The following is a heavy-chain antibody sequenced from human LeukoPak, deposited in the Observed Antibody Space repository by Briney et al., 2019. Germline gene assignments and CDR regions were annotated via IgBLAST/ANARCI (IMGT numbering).Heavy chain of an antibody. CDR2: IYYSGST. CDR3: ASSPGGWFGELYYYYMDV. J-gene: IGHJ6*03. V-gene: IGHV4-39*07. Sequence: SETLSLTCTVSGGSISSSSYYWGWIRQPPGKGLEWIGSIYYSGSTYYNPSLKSRVTISVDTSKNQFSLKLSSVTAADTAVYYCASSPGGWFGELYYYYMDVWGKGTTVTVSS. CDR1: GGSISSSSYY. D-gene: IGHD3-10*01.